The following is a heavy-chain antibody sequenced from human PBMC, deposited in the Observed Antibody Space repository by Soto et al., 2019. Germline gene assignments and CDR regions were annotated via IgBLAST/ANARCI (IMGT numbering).Heavy chain of an antibody. CDR2: ISNDGSNK. V-gene: IGHV3-30*03. CDR3: ARYSSTTNYYYGMDV. J-gene: IGHJ6*02. CDR1: GFIFSNYG. Sequence: QVQLVESGGGVVQPGRSLRLSCAASGFIFSNYGMHWVRQAPGKGLEWLAVISNDGSNKNYADSVKGRFTISRDNSENMVYLQTNSLRPEDRAVYYCARYSSTTNYYYGMDVWGQGTTVTASS. D-gene: IGHD6-13*01.